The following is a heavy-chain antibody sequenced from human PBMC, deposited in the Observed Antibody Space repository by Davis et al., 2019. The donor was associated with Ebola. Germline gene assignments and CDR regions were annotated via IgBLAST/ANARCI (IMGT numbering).Heavy chain of an antibody. CDR3: ARDVLRGHYYYGMDV. CDR2: ISAYTGNT. Sequence: AASVKVSCKASGYTFTSYGINWVRQAPGQGLEWMGWISAYTGNTNYAQKLQGRVTMTTDTSTSTAYMELRSLRSDDTAVYYCARDVLRGHYYYGMDVWGKGTTVTVSS. D-gene: IGHD3-3*01. V-gene: IGHV1-18*04. J-gene: IGHJ6*04. CDR1: GYTFTSYG.